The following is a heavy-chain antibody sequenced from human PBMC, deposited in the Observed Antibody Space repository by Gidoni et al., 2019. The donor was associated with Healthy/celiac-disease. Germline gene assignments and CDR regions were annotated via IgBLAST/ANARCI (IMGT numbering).Heavy chain of an antibody. CDR2: IYYSGST. V-gene: IGHV4-59*01. Sequence: QVQLPESGPGLVKPSETLSLTCSVSGGSITSYYWSWIRQPPGKGLEWIGYIYYSGSTNYNPSLKSRVTISVDTSKNQFSLKLSSVTAADTAVYYCARDRVRGGVGVFDIWGQGIMVTVSS. J-gene: IGHJ3*02. D-gene: IGHD3-10*01. CDR3: ARDRVRGGVGVFDI. CDR1: GGSITSYY.